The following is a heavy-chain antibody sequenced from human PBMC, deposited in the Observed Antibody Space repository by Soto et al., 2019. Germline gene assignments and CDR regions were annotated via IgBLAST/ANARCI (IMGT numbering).Heavy chain of an antibody. V-gene: IGHV4-34*01. Sequence: SETLSLTCAVYGGSFSGYYWSWIRQPPGKGLEWIGEINHSGSTNYNPSLKSRVTISVDTSKNQFSLKLSSVTAADTAVYYYARRRLDIVVVPAAIYYYYYYMDVWGKGTTVTVSS. CDR3: ARRRLDIVVVPAAIYYYYYYMDV. CDR2: INHSGST. D-gene: IGHD2-2*03. CDR1: GGSFSGYY. J-gene: IGHJ6*03.